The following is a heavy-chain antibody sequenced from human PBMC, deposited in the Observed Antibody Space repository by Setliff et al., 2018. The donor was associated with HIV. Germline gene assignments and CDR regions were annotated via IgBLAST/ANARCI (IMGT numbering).Heavy chain of an antibody. CDR2: ITPDGSSA. CDR3: TRDGRAKVSGTDFDI. J-gene: IGHJ4*02. V-gene: IGHV3-74*01. Sequence: PSESLSLTCAVYGFSFSGYYWSWIRQAPGKGLEWVSRITPDGSSAGYADSVRGRFTISRDNAKNTLYLQMISLSADDTALYYCTRDGRAKVSGTDFDIWGQGTLVTVSS. CDR1: GFSFSGYY.